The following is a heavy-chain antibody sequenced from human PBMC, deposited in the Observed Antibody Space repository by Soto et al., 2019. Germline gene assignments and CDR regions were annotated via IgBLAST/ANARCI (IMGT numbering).Heavy chain of an antibody. V-gene: IGHV4-34*01. CDR3: ARASGSYYGYFDY. J-gene: IGHJ4*01. CDR2: INHSGST. Sequence: PXETLSLTCAVYGGSFSGYYWSWIRQPPGKGLEWIGEINHSGSTNYNPSLKSRVTISVDTSKNQVSLKLSSVTAADTAVYYCARASGSYYGYFDYWGHGTLVTVSS. D-gene: IGHD1-26*01. CDR1: GGSFSGYY.